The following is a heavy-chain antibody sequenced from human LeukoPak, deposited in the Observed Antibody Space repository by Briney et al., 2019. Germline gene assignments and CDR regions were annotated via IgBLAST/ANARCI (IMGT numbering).Heavy chain of an antibody. V-gene: IGHV3-30*02. CDR3: AKNSGYCSGGSCYSWDYYYYYMDV. J-gene: IGHJ6*03. D-gene: IGHD2-15*01. Sequence: GGSLRLSCAASGFTFSNYAMHWVRQAPGKGLEWVPFIRYDGSNKYYADSVKSRFTISRDNSKNTLYLQMSSLRAEDTAVYYCAKNSGYCSGGSCYSWDYYYYYMDVWGKGTTVTVSS. CDR1: GFTFSNYA. CDR2: IRYDGSNK.